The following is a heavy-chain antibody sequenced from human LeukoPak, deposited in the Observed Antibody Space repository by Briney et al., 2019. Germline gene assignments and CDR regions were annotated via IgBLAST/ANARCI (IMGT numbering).Heavy chain of an antibody. CDR1: GGSISSGGYS. CDR2: IYHSGST. Sequence: KPSETLSLTCAVSGGSISSGGYSWSWIRQPPGKGLEWIGYIYHSGSTNYNPSLKSRVTISVDTSKNQFSLKLSSVTAADTAVYYCARGWGSGPPYSSSWYPYYYYGMDVWGQGTTVTVSS. V-gene: IGHV4-30-2*01. D-gene: IGHD6-13*01. CDR3: ARGWGSGPPYSSSWYPYYYYGMDV. J-gene: IGHJ6*02.